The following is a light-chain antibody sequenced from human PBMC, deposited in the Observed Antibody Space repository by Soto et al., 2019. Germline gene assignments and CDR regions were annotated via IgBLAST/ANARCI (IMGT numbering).Light chain of an antibody. V-gene: IGKV3-20*01. Sequence: EVVLTQSPGTLPLSPGERATLSCRASQSLSSTYLAWYQQKPGQAPRLLIYGASSRATGIPDRFSGSGSGTDFTLTISRLEPEDFAVYYCQQYGSSPQVTFGQVTLLAI. CDR1: QSLSSTY. J-gene: IGKJ5*01. CDR3: QQYGSSPQVT. CDR2: GAS.